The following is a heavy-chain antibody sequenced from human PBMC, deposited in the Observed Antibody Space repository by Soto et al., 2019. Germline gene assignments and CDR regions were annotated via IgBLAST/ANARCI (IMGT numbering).Heavy chain of an antibody. V-gene: IGHV3-48*02. CDR1: GFTFSSYS. CDR2: ISSSSSTI. CDR3: ARDKFYYGGNSPNPFYYYGMDV. Sequence: EVQLVESGGGLVQPGGSLRLSCAASGFTFSSYSMNWVRQAPGKGLEWVSYISSSSSTIYYADSVKGRFTISRDNAKNLLYLQMNSLKDEDTAVYYCARDKFYYGGNSPNPFYYYGMDVWGQGTTITVSS. D-gene: IGHD4-17*01. J-gene: IGHJ6*02.